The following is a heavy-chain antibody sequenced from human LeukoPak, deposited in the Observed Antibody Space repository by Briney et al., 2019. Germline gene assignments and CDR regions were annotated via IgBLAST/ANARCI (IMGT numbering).Heavy chain of an antibody. Sequence: GGSLRLSCAASGFTFSSYGMSWVRQAPGKGLQWGSAIIGSGSSTYYADSVKGRFTISRDNAKNTLYLQINSLRAEDPAVYYCAKGHSGRKNWGEGTLGTVSS. CDR3: AKGHSGRKN. D-gene: IGHD6-19*01. J-gene: IGHJ1*01. CDR1: GFTFSSYG. V-gene: IGHV3-23*01. CDR2: IIGSGSST.